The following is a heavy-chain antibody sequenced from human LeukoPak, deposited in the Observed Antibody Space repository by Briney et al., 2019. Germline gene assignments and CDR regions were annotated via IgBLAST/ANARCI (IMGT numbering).Heavy chain of an antibody. D-gene: IGHD6-19*01. Sequence: SETLSLTCTVSGGSISSYYWSWIRQPPGKGLEWIGYIYPSGSTNYNPSLKSRVTISVDTSKNQFSLKLSSVTAADTAVYYCARDSYSSGWYGYWGPGTLVTVSS. V-gene: IGHV4-59*01. CDR2: IYPSGST. CDR1: GGSISSYY. J-gene: IGHJ4*02. CDR3: ARDSYSSGWYGY.